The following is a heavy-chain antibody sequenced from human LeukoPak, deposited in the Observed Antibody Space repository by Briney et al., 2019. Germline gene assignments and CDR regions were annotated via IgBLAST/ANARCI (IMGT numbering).Heavy chain of an antibody. CDR1: GFTFSSYT. Sequence: GGSMRLSCAASGFTFSSYTMCWVRKAPGEGLERVSAISGSGGSTYYADSVKGGFTISRDNSKNTQYQQMSSLRAEDTAVYYGAKVLVFPAATQDLDAFDIWGQGTMVTVSS. D-gene: IGHD2-2*01. CDR3: AKVLVFPAATQDLDAFDI. J-gene: IGHJ3*02. CDR2: ISGSGGST. V-gene: IGHV3-23*01.